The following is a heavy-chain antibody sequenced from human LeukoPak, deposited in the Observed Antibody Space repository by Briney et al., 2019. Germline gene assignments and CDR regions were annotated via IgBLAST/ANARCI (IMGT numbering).Heavy chain of an antibody. J-gene: IGHJ4*02. V-gene: IGHV3-74*01. CDR2: INIDVSIT. CDR1: GFTFSNYW. D-gene: IGHD2-15*01. Sequence: GGSLRLSCAASGFTFSNYWMHWVRQAPGKGLVWVSRINIDVSITTYADSVKGRFTISRDNAKNTLYLHMNSLRTDDTAVYYCARGGSCSGGNCKYTRKEIGYWGQGTLVTVSS. CDR3: ARGGSCSGGNCKYTRKEIGY.